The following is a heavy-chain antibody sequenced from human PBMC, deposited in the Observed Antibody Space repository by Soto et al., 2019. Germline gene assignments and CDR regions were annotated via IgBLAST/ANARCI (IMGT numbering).Heavy chain of an antibody. CDR2: IIPLFRTP. CDR3: ARDNDRLQLGGNYCYILAV. CDR1: GGTFSSSA. D-gene: IGHD4-4*01. V-gene: IGHV1-69*12. J-gene: IGHJ6*02. Sequence: QVQLVQSGAEMKEPGSSVKVSCKTSGGTFSSSAISWLRQAPGQGLEWMGGIIPLFRTPDYAQKFQGRVTMAADESTSTAYMELSSLRSEDTAVYYCARDNDRLQLGGNYCYILAVWGQGTTITVSS.